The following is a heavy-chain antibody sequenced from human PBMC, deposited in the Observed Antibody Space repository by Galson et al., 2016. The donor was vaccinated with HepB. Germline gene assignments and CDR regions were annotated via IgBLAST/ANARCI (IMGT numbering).Heavy chain of an antibody. Sequence: SVKVSCKASGYTFSSYAISWVRQAPGQGLEWVGGIIPIFDTADYVQKFQGRVTITADKSTRTAYLELSSLRSQDTAMYYCAYCGGEFFSPDYWGQGTLVTVSS. CDR3: AYCGGEFFSPDY. CDR2: IIPIFDTA. J-gene: IGHJ4*01. CDR1: GYTFSSYA. D-gene: IGHD2-21*01. V-gene: IGHV1-69*06.